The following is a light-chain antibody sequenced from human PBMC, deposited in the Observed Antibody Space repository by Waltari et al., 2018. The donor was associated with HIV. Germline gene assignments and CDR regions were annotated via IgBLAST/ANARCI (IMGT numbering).Light chain of an antibody. CDR3: QQFNSYPLT. J-gene: IGKJ4*01. Sequence: AIQLTQSPSSLSASVGDRVTITCRASQDISGALAWYQQKPGKPPKLLIHDASILDTGVPSKFSGSGAGADFTLTISSLQPEDFATYYCQQFNSYPLTFGAGTKVEIK. CDR2: DAS. CDR1: QDISGA. V-gene: IGKV1-13*02.